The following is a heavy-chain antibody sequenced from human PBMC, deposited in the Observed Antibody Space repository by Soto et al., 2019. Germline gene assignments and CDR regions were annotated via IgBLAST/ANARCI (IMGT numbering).Heavy chain of an antibody. Sequence: GGSLRLSCAASGLTLSNYAMHWVRQAPGKGLEWVAVISYDGSNKYYADSVKGRFTISRDNSKNTLYLQMNSLRAEDTAVYYCAKDTDTAMVSPYGMDVWGQGTTVTVSS. V-gene: IGHV3-30*04. CDR3: AKDTDTAMVSPYGMDV. J-gene: IGHJ6*02. CDR1: GLTLSNYA. CDR2: ISYDGSNK. D-gene: IGHD5-18*01.